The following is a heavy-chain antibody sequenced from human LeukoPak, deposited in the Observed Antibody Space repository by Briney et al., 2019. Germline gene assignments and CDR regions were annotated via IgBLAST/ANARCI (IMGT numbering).Heavy chain of an antibody. V-gene: IGHV4-59*11. Sequence: PSETLSLTCTVSGVSISSLSWSWIRQPPGGGLESIGPISNTGATNYNPSLKSRVTISVDTSHNEVSLKVTSVNAADTAVYYCARGSDSYGYPYYYYYYMDVWGKGTTVTVSS. CDR1: GVSISSLS. CDR3: ARGSDSYGYPYYYYYYMDV. J-gene: IGHJ6*03. D-gene: IGHD5-18*01. CDR2: ISNTGAT.